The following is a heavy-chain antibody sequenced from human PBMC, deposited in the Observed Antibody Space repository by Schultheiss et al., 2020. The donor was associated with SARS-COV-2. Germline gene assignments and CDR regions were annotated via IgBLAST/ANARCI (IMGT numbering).Heavy chain of an antibody. CDR3: ARRKPVRGAATYFGL. D-gene: IGHD3-10*02. Sequence: SETLSLTCTVSGGSMSSYYWSWIRQHPGKGLEWIGSIYHSGSTNYNPSLKSRVTISVDTSKNQFSLKLSSVTAADTAVYYCARRKPVRGAATYFGLWGRGTLVNVSS. CDR1: GGSMSSYY. CDR2: IYHSGST. V-gene: IGHV4-59*12. J-gene: IGHJ2*01.